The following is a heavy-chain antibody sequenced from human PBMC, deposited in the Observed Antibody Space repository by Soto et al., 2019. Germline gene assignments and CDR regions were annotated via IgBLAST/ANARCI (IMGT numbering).Heavy chain of an antibody. CDR3: ARETYHYDSSGYFGLDV. V-gene: IGHV1-18*01. Sequence: ASVKVSCKASGYSFTSYGISWVRQAPGQGFEWMGWISAYNGNTNYAQKFQARVTMTTDTSTKTAYMELRSLRSDDTAVYYCARETYHYDSSGYFGLDVWGQGTTVTVSS. CDR2: ISAYNGNT. D-gene: IGHD3-22*01. CDR1: GYSFTSYG. J-gene: IGHJ6*02.